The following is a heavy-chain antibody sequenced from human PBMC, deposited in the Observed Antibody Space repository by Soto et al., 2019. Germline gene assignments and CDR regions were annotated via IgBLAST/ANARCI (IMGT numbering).Heavy chain of an antibody. J-gene: IGHJ4*02. CDR3: AKGGSSAYGSRFDY. Sequence: EVQLLESGGGLVQPGGSLRLSCAASGFTFSSYAMTWVRQAPGKGLECASGISASAISTYYADSVKGRFTISRDNSKNTLLLQMHSLRAEDTAVYYCAKGGSSAYGSRFDYWGQGTLVTVSS. CDR2: ISASAIST. CDR1: GFTFSSYA. V-gene: IGHV3-23*01. D-gene: IGHD5-12*01.